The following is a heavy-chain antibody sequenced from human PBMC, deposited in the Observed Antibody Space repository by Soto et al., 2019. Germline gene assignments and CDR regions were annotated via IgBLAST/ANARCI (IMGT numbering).Heavy chain of an antibody. D-gene: IGHD4-17*01. Sequence: GGSLRLSCAASGFTFSSYAMSWVRQAPGKGLEWVSAISGSGGSTYYADSVKGRFTISRDNSKNTLYLQMNSLRAEDTAVYYCAKAGASYDYGDMDFDYWGQGTLVTVSS. V-gene: IGHV3-23*01. J-gene: IGHJ4*02. CDR3: AKAGASYDYGDMDFDY. CDR2: ISGSGGST. CDR1: GFTFSSYA.